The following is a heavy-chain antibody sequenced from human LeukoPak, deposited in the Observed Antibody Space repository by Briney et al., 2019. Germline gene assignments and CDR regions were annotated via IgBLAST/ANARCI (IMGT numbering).Heavy chain of an antibody. D-gene: IGHD3-10*01. CDR2: ISSGSSYI. J-gene: IGHJ4*02. CDR1: GFTFSSYS. CDR3: ARLTGNYGDY. Sequence: GGSLRLSCAASGFTFSSYSMNWVRQAPGKGLEWVSSISSGSSYIYYAHSVKGRFTISRENAKNSLYLQMDSLRAEDTAVYYCARLTGNYGDYWGQGTLVTVSS. V-gene: IGHV3-21*01.